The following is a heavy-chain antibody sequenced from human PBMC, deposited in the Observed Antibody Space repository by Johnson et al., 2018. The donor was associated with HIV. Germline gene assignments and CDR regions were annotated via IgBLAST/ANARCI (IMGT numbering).Heavy chain of an antibody. V-gene: IGHV3-74*02. J-gene: IGHJ3*02. CDR3: ARAYIYGAFDI. Sequence: VQLVESGGGLVQPGGSLRLSCAASGFTFSSHWMHWVRQPPGKGLVWVSRINSHGSSTSYADSVKGRFTISRDNAKNTLYLQMNSLRVEDTAVYYCARAYIYGAFDIWGQGTMVTVSS. CDR2: INSHGSST. D-gene: IGHD3-16*01. CDR1: GFTFSSHW.